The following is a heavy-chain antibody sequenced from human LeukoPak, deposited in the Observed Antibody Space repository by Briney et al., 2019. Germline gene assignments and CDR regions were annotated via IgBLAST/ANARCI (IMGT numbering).Heavy chain of an antibody. CDR3: AKDPNGDYVGAFDS. J-gene: IGHJ3*01. D-gene: IGHD4-17*01. CDR1: GLPFRNYA. V-gene: IGHV3-23*01. CDR2: IRVYVGGGGT. Sequence: PGGSLRLSCAASGLPFRNYAMTWVRQAPGKGLEWVSSIRVYVGGGGTYYAASVKGRFTVYKDNFKNTLYLQMNSLRAGDTAVYYCAKDPNGDYVGAFDSWGQGTLVTVSS.